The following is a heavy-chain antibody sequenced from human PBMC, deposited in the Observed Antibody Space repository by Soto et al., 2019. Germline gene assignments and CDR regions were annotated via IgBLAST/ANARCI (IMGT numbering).Heavy chain of an antibody. CDR3: ARVWGGAFDI. V-gene: IGHV4-59*01. CDR2: IYYSGST. D-gene: IGHD3-10*01. Sequence: QVQLQESGPGLLKPSETLSLTCIVSGGSISSYYWSWVWQPPGKGLEWIGYIYYSGSTNYNPSLKSRVTISVDTSKNQFSLKLSSVTAADTAVYYCARVWGGAFDIWGQGTMVTVSS. J-gene: IGHJ3*02. CDR1: GGSISSYY.